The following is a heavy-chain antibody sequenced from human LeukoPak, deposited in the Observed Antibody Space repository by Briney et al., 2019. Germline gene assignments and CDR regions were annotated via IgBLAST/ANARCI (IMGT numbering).Heavy chain of an antibody. J-gene: IGHJ6*04. V-gene: IGHV3-13*01. D-gene: IGHD3-10*02. Sequence: PGGSLRLSCAASGFTFSSYDMHWVRQATGKGLEWVSAIGTAGDTYYPGSVKGRFTISRDNAKSSLYLQMNSLRAEDTAVYYCAELGITMIGGVWGKGTTVTISS. CDR2: IGTAGDT. CDR3: AELGITMIGGV. CDR1: GFTFSSYD.